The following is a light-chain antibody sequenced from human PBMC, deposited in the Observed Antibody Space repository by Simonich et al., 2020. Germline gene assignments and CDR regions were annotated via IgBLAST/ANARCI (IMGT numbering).Light chain of an antibody. V-gene: IGLV2-8*01. Sequence: QSALTQPRSVSGSPGQSVTISCTGTSSDVGGYNYVSWYQQHPGKAPKLMIYEVSKRPYGVPDRFSGSKPGNTASLTVSGLQAEDEADYYCSSYAGSNNLVFGGGTKLTVL. CDR2: EVS. J-gene: IGLJ2*01. CDR3: SSYAGSNNLV. CDR1: SSDVGGYNY.